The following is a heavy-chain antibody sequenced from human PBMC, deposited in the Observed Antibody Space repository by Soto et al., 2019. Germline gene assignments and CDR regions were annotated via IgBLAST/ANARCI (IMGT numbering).Heavy chain of an antibody. J-gene: IGHJ4*02. V-gene: IGHV4-59*01. CDR2: IYYSGST. CDR1: GGSISSYY. Sequence: SETLSLTCTVSGGSISSYYWSWIRQPPGKGLEWIGYIYYSGSTNYNPSLKSRVTISVDTSKNQFSLKLSSVSAADTAVYYCARVYGDYIDYWGQGTLVTVSS. CDR3: ARVYGDYIDY. D-gene: IGHD4-17*01.